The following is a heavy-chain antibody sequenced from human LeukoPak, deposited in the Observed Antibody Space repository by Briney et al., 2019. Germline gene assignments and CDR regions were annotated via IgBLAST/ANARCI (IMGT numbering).Heavy chain of an antibody. CDR3: AKDFWGYNYFDY. CDR1: GFTFSSYG. D-gene: IGHD5-18*01. V-gene: IGHV3-23*01. J-gene: IGHJ4*02. CDR2: ISGGGDST. Sequence: PGGSLRLSCAASGFTFSSYGMSWVRQAPGKGLEWVSVISGGGDSTYYADSVKGRFTISRDNSKNTVYLQMNRLRAEDTAVYYCAKDFWGYNYFDYWGQGTLVTVSS.